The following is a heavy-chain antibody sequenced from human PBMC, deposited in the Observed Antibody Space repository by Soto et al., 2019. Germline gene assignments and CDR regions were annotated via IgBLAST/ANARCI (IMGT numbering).Heavy chain of an antibody. V-gene: IGHV3-23*01. J-gene: IGHJ4*02. CDR3: AKDPHWAIISPTHDS. CDR2: FRESGGTT. Sequence: PGGSLRLSCAASGFTFSSSAMSWVRQAPGKGQEWVSTFRESGGTTHYADSVKGRFTISRDASKNMLYLQMNSLRAEDTAIYYCAKDPHWAIISPTHDSWGQGTLVTVSS. D-gene: IGHD2-2*01. CDR1: GFTFSSSA.